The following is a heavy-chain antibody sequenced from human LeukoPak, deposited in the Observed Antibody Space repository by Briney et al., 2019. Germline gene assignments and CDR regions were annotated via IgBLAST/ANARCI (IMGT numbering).Heavy chain of an antibody. J-gene: IGHJ4*02. CDR1: GFTFGSYA. CDR3: AKGQNIRQGVAVGRGYYFDY. CDR2: ISGSGGST. V-gene: IGHV3-23*01. Sequence: PGGSLRLSCAASGFTFGSYAMSWVRQAPGKGLEWVSAISGSGGSTYYADSVEGRFTISRDNSKNTLYLQMNSLRAEDTAVYYCAKGQNIRQGVAVGRGYYFDYWGQGTLVTVSS. D-gene: IGHD6-25*01.